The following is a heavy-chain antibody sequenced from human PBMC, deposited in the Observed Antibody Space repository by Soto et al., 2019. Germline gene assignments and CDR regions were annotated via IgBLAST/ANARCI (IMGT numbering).Heavy chain of an antibody. CDR3: ARDSDYGDPLDY. Sequence: PSETLSLTCAVYGGSFSCYYWSWIRQHPGKGLEWIGYIYYSGSTYYNPSLKSRVTISVDTSKNQFSLKLSSVTAADTAVYYCARDSDYGDPLDYWGQGTLVTVSS. D-gene: IGHD4-17*01. V-gene: IGHV4-31*11. CDR2: IYYSGST. J-gene: IGHJ4*02. CDR1: GGSFSCYY.